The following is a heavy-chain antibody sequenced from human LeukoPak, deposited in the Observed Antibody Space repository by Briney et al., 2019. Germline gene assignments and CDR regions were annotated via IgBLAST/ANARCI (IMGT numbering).Heavy chain of an antibody. CDR3: ATLGYCSSTRCLDY. CDR1: GFIFSSYE. Sequence: GGSLRLSCAAAGFIFSSYEMNWVRQAAGKGLEWVSYISSSGSIIYYADSVKGRFTISRDNAKNSLYLQMNSLRAEDTAVYYFATLGYCSSTRCLDYWGQGTLVTVSS. CDR2: ISSSGSII. D-gene: IGHD2-2*01. V-gene: IGHV3-48*03. J-gene: IGHJ4*02.